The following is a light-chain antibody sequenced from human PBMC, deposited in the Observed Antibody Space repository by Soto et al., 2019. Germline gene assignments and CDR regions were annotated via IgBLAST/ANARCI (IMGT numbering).Light chain of an antibody. Sequence: ALTQPASVSGSPGQSITISCTGTSSDVGGYNCVSWYQQHPGKAPKLTIDDFSNRPSVVMNRLSGSKSGNTSCLTISGLQDENEADYYCSSDPSRSTLVFGTGTKVTVL. CDR2: DFS. CDR1: SSDVGGYNC. CDR3: SSDPSRSTLV. J-gene: IGLJ1*01. V-gene: IGLV2-14*01.